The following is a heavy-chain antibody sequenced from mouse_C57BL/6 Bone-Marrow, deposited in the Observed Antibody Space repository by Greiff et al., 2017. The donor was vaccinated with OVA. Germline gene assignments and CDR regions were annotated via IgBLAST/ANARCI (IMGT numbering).Heavy chain of an antibody. V-gene: IGHV1-72*01. CDR3: ARGGAQATLAWFAY. D-gene: IGHD3-2*02. CDR2: IDPNSGGT. Sequence: QVQLQQPGAELVKPGASVKLSCKASGYTFTSYWMHWVKQRPGRGLEWIGRIDPNSGGTKYNEKFKSKATLTVDKPSSTACMQLRSLTSEDSAVYYCARGGAQATLAWFAYWGQGTLVTVSA. CDR1: GYTFTSYW. J-gene: IGHJ3*01.